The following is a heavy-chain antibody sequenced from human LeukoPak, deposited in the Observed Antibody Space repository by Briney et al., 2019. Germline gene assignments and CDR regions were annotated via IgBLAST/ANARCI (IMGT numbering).Heavy chain of an antibody. J-gene: IGHJ4*02. D-gene: IGHD4-11*01. CDR2: INWNGGST. CDR3: AKDMASRDDYSNLFDY. V-gene: IGHV3-20*04. CDR1: GFTFDDYG. Sequence: PGGSLRLSCAASGFTFDDYGMSWVRQAPGKGLEWVSGINWNGGSTGYADSVKGRFTISRDNAKNSLYLQMNSLRAEDTALYYCAKDMASRDDYSNLFDYWGQGTLVTVSS.